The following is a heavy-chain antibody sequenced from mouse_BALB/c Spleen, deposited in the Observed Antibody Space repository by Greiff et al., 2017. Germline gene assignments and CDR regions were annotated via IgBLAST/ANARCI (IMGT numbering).Heavy chain of an antibody. V-gene: IGHV1S132*01. CDR1: GYTFTSYW. CDR3: ARSNSFDY. J-gene: IGHJ2*01. Sequence: QVQLQQSGAELVKPGASVKLSCKTSGYTFTSYWIQWVKQRPGQGLGWIGEIFPGTGTTYYNEKFKGKATLTIDTSSSTAYMQLSSLTSEDSAVYFCARSNSFDYWGQGTTLTVSS. CDR2: IFPGTGTT.